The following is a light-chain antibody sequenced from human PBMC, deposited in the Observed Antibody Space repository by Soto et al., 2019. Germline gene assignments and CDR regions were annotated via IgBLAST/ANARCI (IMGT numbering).Light chain of an antibody. CDR2: GAS. V-gene: IGKV3-20*01. CDR3: QESPRT. Sequence: EIVLTPSPGTLPLSPGERATLSCRASQSVNSNYLAWYQQKRGQAPRLLIYGASSRATGIPDRFSGSGSGTDFTLTISRLEPEDFAVYYCQESPRTFGQGTKVDIK. J-gene: IGKJ1*01. CDR1: QSVNSNY.